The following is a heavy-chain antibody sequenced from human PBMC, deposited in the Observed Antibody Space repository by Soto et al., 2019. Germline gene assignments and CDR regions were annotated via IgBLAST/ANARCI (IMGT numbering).Heavy chain of an antibody. J-gene: IGHJ6*03. CDR2: IYYSGST. Sequence: SETLSLTCTVSGGSISSYYWSWIRQPPGKGLEWIGYIYYSGSTNYNPSLKSRVAISVDTSKNQFSLKLSSVTAADTAVYYCARSYRRYCSGGSCYSYYYYMDVWGKGTTVTVSS. CDR1: GGSISSYY. D-gene: IGHD2-15*01. V-gene: IGHV4-59*01. CDR3: ARSYRRYCSGGSCYSYYYYMDV.